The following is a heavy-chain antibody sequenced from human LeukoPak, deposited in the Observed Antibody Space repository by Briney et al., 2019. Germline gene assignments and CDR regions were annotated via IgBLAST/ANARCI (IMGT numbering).Heavy chain of an antibody. V-gene: IGHV3-21*01. CDR2: ISGSGDNT. CDR3: ARVGTVTIMYFNY. Sequence: GGSLRLPCAASGFTFSSYAMTWVRQAPGKGLEWVSAISGSGDNTYYAGSVKGRFTISRDNAKNSLYLQMNSLRAEDTAVYYCARVGTVTIMYFNYWGQGTLVTVSS. J-gene: IGHJ4*02. D-gene: IGHD4-17*01. CDR1: GFTFSSYA.